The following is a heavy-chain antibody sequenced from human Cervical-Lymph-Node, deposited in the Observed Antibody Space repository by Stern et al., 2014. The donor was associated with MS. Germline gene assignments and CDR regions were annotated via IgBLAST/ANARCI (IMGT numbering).Heavy chain of an antibody. Sequence: EVQLVESGGGLVQPGGSQRISCVASGSTFSTSWMSWVRQAPGKGLEWVANIKRDGSETYYLDSVKGRFTISRDNAKSSLYLEMNSLRAEDTAVYYCTRFLQSGWSDLFDSWGRGTLVTVSS. CDR2: IKRDGSET. CDR1: GSTFSTSW. CDR3: TRFLQSGWSDLFDS. V-gene: IGHV3-7*01. J-gene: IGHJ5*01. D-gene: IGHD6-19*01.